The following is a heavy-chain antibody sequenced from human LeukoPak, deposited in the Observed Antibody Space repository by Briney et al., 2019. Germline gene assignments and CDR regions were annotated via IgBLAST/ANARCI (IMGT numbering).Heavy chain of an antibody. Sequence: SETLSLTCTVSGYSISSGYYWGWIRQPPGKGLEWIGSIYHSGSAYHNPSLKSRVTISVDTSKNQFSLKLNSVTAADTAVYYCAREWIHYQYYMAVWGKGTTVTVSS. CDR2: IYHSGSA. J-gene: IGHJ6*03. CDR1: GYSISSGYY. D-gene: IGHD5-12*01. CDR3: AREWIHYQYYMAV. V-gene: IGHV4-38-2*02.